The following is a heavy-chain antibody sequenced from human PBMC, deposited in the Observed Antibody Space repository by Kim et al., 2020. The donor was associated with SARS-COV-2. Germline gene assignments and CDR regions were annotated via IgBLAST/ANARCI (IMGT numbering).Heavy chain of an antibody. CDR2: IYYSGST. J-gene: IGHJ3*02. Sequence: SETLSLTCTVSGGSISSGGYYWSWIRQHPGKGLEWIGYIYYSGSTYYNPSLKSRVTISVDTSKNQFSLKLSSVTAADTAVYYCAKFSSSSSSWYFLFGGAFDIWGQGTMVTVSS. CDR3: AKFSSSSSSWYFLFGGAFDI. CDR1: GGSISSGGYY. D-gene: IGHD6-13*01. V-gene: IGHV4-31*03.